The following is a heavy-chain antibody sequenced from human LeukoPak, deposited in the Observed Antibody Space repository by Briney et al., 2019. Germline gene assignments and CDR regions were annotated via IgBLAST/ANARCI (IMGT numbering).Heavy chain of an antibody. CDR3: ARRRLQHNWFDP. D-gene: IGHD4-11*01. J-gene: IGHJ5*02. CDR1: GYTFTSYD. Sequence: ASVKVSCKASGYTFTSYDINWVRQATGQGLEWMGWMNPNSGNTGYAQKFQGRVTITRNTSISTAYMELSSLRSEDTAVYYCARRRLQHNWFDPWGQGTLVTVSS. CDR2: MNPNSGNT. V-gene: IGHV1-8*03.